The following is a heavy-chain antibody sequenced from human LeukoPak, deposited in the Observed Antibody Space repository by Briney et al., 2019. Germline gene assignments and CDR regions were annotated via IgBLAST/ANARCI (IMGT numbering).Heavy chain of an antibody. D-gene: IGHD2-2*01. V-gene: IGHV4-61*02. CDR2: ISSSGST. CDR3: ANRGGYCSSTSCYEGYYYYYMDV. Sequence: SETLSLTCTVSGDSISSGDYYWSWIRQPAGKGLEWIGRISSSGSTNYNPSLKSRVTISVDTSKNQFSLKLSSVTAADTAVYYCANRGGYCSSTSCYEGYYYYYMDVWGKGTTVTVSS. CDR1: GDSISSGDYY. J-gene: IGHJ6*03.